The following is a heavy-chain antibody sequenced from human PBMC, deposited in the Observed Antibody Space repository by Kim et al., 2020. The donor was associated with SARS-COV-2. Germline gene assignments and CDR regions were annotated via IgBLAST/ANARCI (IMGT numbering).Heavy chain of an antibody. CDR2: INDSGSA. CDR3: ARRPSGIDW. V-gene: IGHV4-34*01. J-gene: IGHJ4*01. D-gene: IGHD3-10*01. CDR1: SGSFRANY. Sequence: SETLSLTCAVYSGSFRANYWNWIRQSPEMGLEWIGEINDSGSAKYNPSLKSRLTLSVDTSKNQFSLKLNSVTAADTAIYYWARRPSGIDWWGHGTPVTVS.